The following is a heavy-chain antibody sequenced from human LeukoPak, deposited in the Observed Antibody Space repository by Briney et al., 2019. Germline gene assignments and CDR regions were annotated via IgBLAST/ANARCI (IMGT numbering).Heavy chain of an antibody. Sequence: PGGSLRLSCAASGFTFSSYEMNWVRQAPGKGLVWVSRINSDGSSTSYADSVKGRFTISRDNAKNTLYLQMNSLRAEDTAVYYCARDYDFWSGYYGIDYWGQGTLVTVSS. CDR1: GFTFSSYE. D-gene: IGHD3-3*01. CDR2: INSDGSST. CDR3: ARDYDFWSGYYGIDY. V-gene: IGHV3-74*01. J-gene: IGHJ4*02.